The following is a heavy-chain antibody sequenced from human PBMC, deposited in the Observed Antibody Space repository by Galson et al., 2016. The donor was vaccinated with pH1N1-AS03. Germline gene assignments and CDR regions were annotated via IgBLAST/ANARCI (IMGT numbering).Heavy chain of an antibody. J-gene: IGHJ5*02. D-gene: IGHD2-21*02. CDR2: IFHSGRN. CDR3: ARTTSTAPQAWRLDP. Sequence: ETLSLTCTVSGGSVSSYYWSWIRQPPGKGLEWIGYIFHSGRNNSNPSLKSRVTISIDTSTNQFSLELSSVTAADTSIYYCARTTSTAPQAWRLDPWGQGTLVTVSS. CDR1: GGSVSSYY. V-gene: IGHV4-59*08.